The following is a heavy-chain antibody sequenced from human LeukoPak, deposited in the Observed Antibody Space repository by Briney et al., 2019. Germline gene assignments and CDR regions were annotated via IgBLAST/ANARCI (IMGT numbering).Heavy chain of an antibody. CDR3: ESRLVGARYGFDY. CDR2: IYYSGST. J-gene: IGHJ4*02. CDR1: GGSISSYY. V-gene: IGHV4-59*01. Sequence: SETLSLTCTVSGGSISSYYWSWIRQPPGKGLEWIGYIYYSGSTNYNPSLKSRVTISVDTSKSQFSLKLNSVTAADTAVYYCESRLVGARYGFDYWGQGTLVTVSS. D-gene: IGHD1-26*01.